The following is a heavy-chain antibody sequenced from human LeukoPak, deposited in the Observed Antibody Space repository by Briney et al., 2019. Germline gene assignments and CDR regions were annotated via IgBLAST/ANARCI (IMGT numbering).Heavy chain of an antibody. J-gene: IGHJ4*02. CDR1: GGSISSDYW. V-gene: IGHV4-4*02. D-gene: IGHD3-22*01. CDR3: ARASRDYYDSSGLLDY. CDR2: IYHSGRT. Sequence: SETLSLTCAVSGGSISSDYWWSWVRQPPGKGLEWIGEIYHSGRTNFNPSIKSRGTISLDKSNNHFSLTLSSVTAADTAVYYCARASRDYYDSSGLLDYWGQGALVTVSS.